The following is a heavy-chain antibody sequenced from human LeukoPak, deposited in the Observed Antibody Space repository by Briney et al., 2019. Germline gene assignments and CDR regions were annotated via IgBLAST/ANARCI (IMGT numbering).Heavy chain of an antibody. V-gene: IGHV3-21*01. CDR3: ASGSPAGDY. Sequence: GGSLRLSCSASGFTFSSYNMNWVRQAPGKGLEWVSSISSTSSYIYYADSVKGRFTISRDNAKNSQYLQMNSLRAEDTSVYYCASGSPAGDYWGQGTLVTVSS. D-gene: IGHD1-26*01. J-gene: IGHJ4*02. CDR2: ISSTSSYI. CDR1: GFTFSSYN.